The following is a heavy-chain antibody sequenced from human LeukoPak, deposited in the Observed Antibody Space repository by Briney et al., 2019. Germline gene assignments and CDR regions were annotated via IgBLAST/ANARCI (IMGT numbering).Heavy chain of an antibody. CDR1: GGSISTYY. D-gene: IGHD5-12*01. V-gene: IGHV4-59*08. Sequence: SETLSLTCTVSGGSISTYYWSWIRQPPGKGLEWIGYIYYSGSTYYNPSLKSRVTISVDTSRNQFSLKLSSVTAADTAVYYCARHRRYEAFDSWGQGTLVTVSS. CDR2: IYYSGST. CDR3: ARHRRYEAFDS. J-gene: IGHJ4*02.